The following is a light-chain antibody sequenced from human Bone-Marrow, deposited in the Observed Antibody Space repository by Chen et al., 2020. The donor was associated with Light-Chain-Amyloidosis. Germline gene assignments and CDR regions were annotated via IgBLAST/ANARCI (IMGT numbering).Light chain of an antibody. CDR3: QQFNSYPRT. CDR2: DAS. CDR1: QGISSA. V-gene: IGKV1-13*02. J-gene: IGKJ1*01. Sequence: AIQLTQSPSSLSASVGDRVTITCRASQGISSALAWYQQKPGKAPKLLIYDASSVESGVRSRFSGSGSGTDFTLNISSLQPEDFATYKYQQFNSYPRTFGPGTKVEIK.